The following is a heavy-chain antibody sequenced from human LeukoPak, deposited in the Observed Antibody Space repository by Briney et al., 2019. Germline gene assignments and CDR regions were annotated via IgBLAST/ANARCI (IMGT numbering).Heavy chain of an antibody. D-gene: IGHD3-3*01. V-gene: IGHV4-30-2*01. CDR3: APLWSPSPGY. Sequence: PSETLSLTCTVSGGSISSGGYYWSWIRQPPGKGLEWIGYIYHSGSTYYNPSLKSRVTISVDRSKNQFSLKLSSVTAADTAVYYCAPLWSPSPGYWGQGTLVTVSS. J-gene: IGHJ4*02. CDR2: IYHSGST. CDR1: GGSISSGGYY.